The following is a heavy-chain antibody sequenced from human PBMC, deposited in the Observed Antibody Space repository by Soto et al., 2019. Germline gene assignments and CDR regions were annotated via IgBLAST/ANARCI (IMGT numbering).Heavy chain of an antibody. Sequence: LRLSCAASGFTFSSYWMSWVRQAPGKGLEWVANIKQDGSEKYYVDSVKGRFTISRDNAKNSLYLQMNSLRAEDTAVYYCATSSNYDFWSGYYFYYGMDVWGQGTTVTVSS. D-gene: IGHD3-3*01. CDR1: GFTFSSYW. V-gene: IGHV3-7*03. CDR3: ATSSNYDFWSGYYFYYGMDV. CDR2: IKQDGSEK. J-gene: IGHJ6*02.